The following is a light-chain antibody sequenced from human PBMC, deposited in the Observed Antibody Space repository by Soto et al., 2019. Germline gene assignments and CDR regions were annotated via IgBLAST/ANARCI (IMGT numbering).Light chain of an antibody. J-gene: IGLJ2*01. CDR1: GSNIGSQS. CDR2: TNN. CDR3: AAWDGSRDGVV. Sequence: QSVLTQPPSASGTPGQRVTISCSGSGSNIGSQSVNWYQQLPGTAPKLLIHTNNQRPSGVPDRFSGSKSGISASLAISGLQSEDEADYYCAAWDGSRDGVVFGGGTKLTVL. V-gene: IGLV1-44*01.